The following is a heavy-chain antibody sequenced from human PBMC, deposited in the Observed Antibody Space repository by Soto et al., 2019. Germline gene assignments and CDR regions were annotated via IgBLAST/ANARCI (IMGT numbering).Heavy chain of an antibody. Sequence: GGSLRLSCAASGFTFSSYAMSWVRQAPGKGLEWVSAISGSGGSTYYADSVKGRFTISRDNSKNTLYLQMNSLRVEDTAVYYCARGAYSSSWYGEHYYYYGMDVWGQGTTVTVSS. CDR3: ARGAYSSSWYGEHYYYYGMDV. CDR2: ISGSGGST. CDR1: GFTFSSYA. D-gene: IGHD6-13*01. J-gene: IGHJ6*02. V-gene: IGHV3-23*01.